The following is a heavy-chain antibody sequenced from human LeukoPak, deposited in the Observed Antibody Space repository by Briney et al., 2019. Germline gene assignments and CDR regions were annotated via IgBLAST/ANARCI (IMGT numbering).Heavy chain of an antibody. Sequence: ASVKVSCKVSGYTLTELSMHWVRQAPGKGLEWIGGFDPEDGETIYAQKFQGRVTMTEDTSTDTAYMELSSLRSEDTAVYYCATTTIVGATTEFDYWGQGTLVTVSS. CDR2: FDPEDGET. J-gene: IGHJ4*02. CDR3: ATTTIVGATTEFDY. D-gene: IGHD1-26*01. V-gene: IGHV1-24*01. CDR1: GYTLTELS.